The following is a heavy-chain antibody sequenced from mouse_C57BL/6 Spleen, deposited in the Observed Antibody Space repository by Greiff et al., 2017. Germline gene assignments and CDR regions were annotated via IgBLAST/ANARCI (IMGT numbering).Heavy chain of an antibody. V-gene: IGHV1-20*01. CDR1: GYSFTGYF. Sequence: LVESGPELVKPGDSVKISCKASGYSFTGYFMNWVMQSHGKSLEWIGRINPYNGDTFYNQKFKGKATLTVDKSSSTAHMELRSLTSEDSAVXYCARLGNSYYFDYWGQGTTLTVSS. D-gene: IGHD2-1*01. J-gene: IGHJ2*01. CDR2: INPYNGDT. CDR3: ARLGNSYYFDY.